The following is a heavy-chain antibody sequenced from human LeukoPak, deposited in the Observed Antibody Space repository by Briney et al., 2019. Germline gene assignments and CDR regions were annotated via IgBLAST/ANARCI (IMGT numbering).Heavy chain of an antibody. CDR3: ARDQHTSAYYYFDY. CDR2: IDSNSGDT. D-gene: IGHD3-22*01. Sequence: ASVKVSCKASGYTFTGYYMYWVRQAPGQGLEWMGRIDSNSGDTNYAQKFQGRVTMTRDTSIGTVYMDLSSLRSDDTAVYYCARDQHTSAYYYFDYWGQGTLVTVSS. J-gene: IGHJ4*02. CDR1: GYTFTGYY. V-gene: IGHV1-2*06.